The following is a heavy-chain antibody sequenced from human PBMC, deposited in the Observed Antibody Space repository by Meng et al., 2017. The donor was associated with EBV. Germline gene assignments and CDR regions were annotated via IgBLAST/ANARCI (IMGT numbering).Heavy chain of an antibody. V-gene: IGHV4-39*07. Sequence: QRSLQESGPGLWQPSETLSLTCTVSGGSISSSSYYWGWIRQPPGKGLEWIGSIYYSGSTYYNPSLKSRVTISVDTSKNQFSLKLSSVTAADTAAYYCARVVATIFTNWFDPWGQGTLVTVSS. J-gene: IGHJ5*02. CDR3: ARVVATIFTNWFDP. D-gene: IGHD5-12*01. CDR1: GGSISSSSYY. CDR2: IYYSGST.